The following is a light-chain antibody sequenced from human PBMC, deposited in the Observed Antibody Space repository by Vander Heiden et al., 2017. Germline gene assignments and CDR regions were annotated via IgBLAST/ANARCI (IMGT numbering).Light chain of an antibody. CDR2: RNN. V-gene: IGLV1-47*01. Sequence: QSVLTHPPSASGTPGQGVTISCIGSSANIGSNYVYWYQQLPGTAPKLLIYRNNQRPSGVPDRFSGSKSGTSAALAISGLGSEDEADYYCAAWDDSLSGPVFGGGTKLTVL. CDR1: SANIGSNY. CDR3: AAWDDSLSGPV. J-gene: IGLJ2*01.